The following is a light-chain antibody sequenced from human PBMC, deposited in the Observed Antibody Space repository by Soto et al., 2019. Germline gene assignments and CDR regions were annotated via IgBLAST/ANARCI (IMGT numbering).Light chain of an antibody. Sequence: EIVLTQSAGTLSLSPGEGSTLAFRSSQSVSSSYSAWHQQTPGQAPRLLIYGASSRATGIPDRFSGSGSGTDFTLTISRLEPEDFAVYYCQQYGSSPITFGQGTRLEIK. CDR1: QSVSSSY. CDR2: GAS. CDR3: QQYGSSPIT. V-gene: IGKV3-20*01. J-gene: IGKJ5*01.